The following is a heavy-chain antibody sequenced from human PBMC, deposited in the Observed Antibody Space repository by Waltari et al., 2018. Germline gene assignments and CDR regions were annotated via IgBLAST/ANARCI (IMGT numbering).Heavy chain of an antibody. CDR2: INPSSGGT. D-gene: IGHD6-19*01. Sequence: QVQLVQSGAEVKKPGASVKVSCKASGYTFTGYYMHWVRQAPGQGLEWMGWINPSSGGTNYAQKFQGWVTMTRDTSSSTAYMELSRLRSDDTAVYYCARGSTSGWYAFDYWGQGTLVTVSS. J-gene: IGHJ4*02. CDR3: ARGSTSGWYAFDY. V-gene: IGHV1-2*04. CDR1: GYTFTGYY.